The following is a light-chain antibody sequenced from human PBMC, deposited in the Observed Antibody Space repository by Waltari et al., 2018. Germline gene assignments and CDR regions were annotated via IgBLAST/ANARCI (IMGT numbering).Light chain of an antibody. CDR3: CSYAGKYSSV. V-gene: IGLV2-11*01. J-gene: IGLJ2*01. CDR1: ASDVGGYNY. Sequence: QSALTQPRSVSGSPGQSVTFSCTGTASDVGGYNYVSWSQQHPGKVPKLIIYDVAKRPSGVPDRFSGSKSGTTAALTISGLQAEDEADYYCCSYAGKYSSVFGGGTKVTVL. CDR2: DVA.